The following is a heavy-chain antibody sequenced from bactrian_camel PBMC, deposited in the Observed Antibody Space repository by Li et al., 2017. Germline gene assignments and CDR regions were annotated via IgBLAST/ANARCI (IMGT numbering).Heavy chain of an antibody. J-gene: IGHJ6*01. CDR1: GYHMTRCG. CDR3: AARYGRIGWLMRPDIFDY. Sequence: VQLVESGGGSAQAGGSLKLSCVASGYHMTRCGMGWFRQAPGKEREGVAVIDSDGSTRYADSVKGRFTISKDNAKNTLYLQMNSLKPEDTGMYYCAARYGRIGWLMRPDIFDYWGQGTQVTVS. D-gene: IGHD6*01. V-gene: IGHV3S55*01. CDR2: IDSDGST.